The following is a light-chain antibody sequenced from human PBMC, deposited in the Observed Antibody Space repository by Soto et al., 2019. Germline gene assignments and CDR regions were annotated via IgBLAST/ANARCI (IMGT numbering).Light chain of an antibody. CDR3: QQYNSYRT. J-gene: IGKJ1*01. V-gene: IGKV1-9*01. Sequence: IQLTQSPSSLSASVGDRVTITCRASQDISTSLAWYQQKPGKAPKVLIYAASSLQNGVPSRFSGSGSGTDFTLTISSLQPEDFATYYCQQYNSYRTFGQGTKVEIK. CDR2: AAS. CDR1: QDISTS.